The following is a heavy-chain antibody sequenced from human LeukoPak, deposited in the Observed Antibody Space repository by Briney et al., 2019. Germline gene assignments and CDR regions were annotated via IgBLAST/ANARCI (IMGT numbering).Heavy chain of an antibody. D-gene: IGHD3-22*01. J-gene: IGHJ6*03. CDR3: ARGVFNVGYYYDSSGYSYMDV. CDR1: GGSFSGYY. V-gene: IGHV4-34*01. CDR2: INHSGST. Sequence: SETLSLTCAVYGGSFSGYYWSWIRQPPGKGLEWIGEINHSGSTNYNPSLKSRVTISVDTSKNQFSLKLSSVTAADTAVYYCARGVFNVGYYYDSSGYSYMDVWGKGTTVTVSS.